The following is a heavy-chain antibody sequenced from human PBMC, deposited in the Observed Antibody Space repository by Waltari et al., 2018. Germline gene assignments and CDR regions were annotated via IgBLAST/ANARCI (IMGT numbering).Heavy chain of an antibody. CDR3: TTDRYIRGDF. D-gene: IGHD3-3*02. CDR2: IKRQTDGGTA. Sequence: EVQLVESGGHLVKPGGSLSISGVASGFPCSRAWMNWVRQVPGKGLEWVGRIKRQTDGGTADYGAPVKGKFTISRDDSKNTLFLQINSLTTEDTGVYYCTTDRYIRGDFWGQGTRVTVSS. V-gene: IGHV3-15*07. J-gene: IGHJ4*02. CDR1: GFPCSRAW.